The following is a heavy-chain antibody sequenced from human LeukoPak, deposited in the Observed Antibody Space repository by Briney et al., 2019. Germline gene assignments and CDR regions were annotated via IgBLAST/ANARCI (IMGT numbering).Heavy chain of an antibody. CDR2: ISSSSSYI. J-gene: IGHJ4*02. CDR1: GFTFSSYS. V-gene: IGHV3-21*04. CDR3: AATIVVVPAANFDY. D-gene: IGHD2-2*01. Sequence: GGSLRLSCAASGFTFSSYSMNWVRQAPGKGLEWVSSISSSSSYIYYADSVKGRFTISRDNSKNTLYLQMNSLRAEDTAVYYCAATIVVVPAANFDYWGQGTLVTVSS.